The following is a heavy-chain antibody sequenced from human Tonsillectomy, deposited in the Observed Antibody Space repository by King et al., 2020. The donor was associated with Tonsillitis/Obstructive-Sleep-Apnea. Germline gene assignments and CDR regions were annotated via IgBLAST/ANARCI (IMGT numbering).Heavy chain of an antibody. D-gene: IGHD2-15*01. Sequence: QLVQSGAEVKKPGESLRISCEGSGYSFTIYWITWVRQMPGKGLEWMGRIDPIDSYTNYSPSFQGHVTISADKSISTAYLQWSSLKASDTAVYYCARLRGGARQYYMDVWGKGTTVTVSS. J-gene: IGHJ6*03. CDR3: ARLRGGARQYYMDV. V-gene: IGHV5-10-1*01. CDR1: GYSFTIYW. CDR2: IDPIDSYT.